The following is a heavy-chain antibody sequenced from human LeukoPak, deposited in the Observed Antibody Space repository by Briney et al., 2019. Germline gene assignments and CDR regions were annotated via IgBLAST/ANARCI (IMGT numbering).Heavy chain of an antibody. CDR2: ISGSGGST. CDR3: AKVGAGSCYYD. J-gene: IGHJ4*02. Sequence: GGSLRLSCAASGFTFSSYAMSCVRQAPGKGLEWVSAISGSGGSTYYADSVKGRFTISRDNSKNTLYLQMNSLRAEDTAVYYCAKVGAGSCYYDWGQGTLVTVSS. D-gene: IGHD2-15*01. CDR1: GFTFSSYA. V-gene: IGHV3-23*01.